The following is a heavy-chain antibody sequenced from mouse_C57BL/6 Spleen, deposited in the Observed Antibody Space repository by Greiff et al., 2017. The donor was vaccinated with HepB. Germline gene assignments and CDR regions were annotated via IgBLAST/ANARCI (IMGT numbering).Heavy chain of an antibody. CDR3: ARGYYYGSGYGAMDY. Sequence: VQLQQSGAELVKPGASVKLSCKVSGYTFTSYWMHWVKPRPGQGLEWIGLIHPNSGSTNYNEKFKSKATLTVVKSSSPAYMQLSSLTSGDCAVYYCARGYYYGSGYGAMDYWGKGASVTVAS. V-gene: IGHV1-64*01. J-gene: IGHJ4*01. CDR1: GYTFTSYW. CDR2: IHPNSGST. D-gene: IGHD1-1*01.